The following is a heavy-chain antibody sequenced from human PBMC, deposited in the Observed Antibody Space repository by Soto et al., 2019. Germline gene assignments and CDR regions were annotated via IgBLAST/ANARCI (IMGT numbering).Heavy chain of an antibody. Sequence: GASVKVSCKASGYTFTSYDINWVRQATGQGLEWMGWMNPNSGNTGYAQKLQGRVTMTRNTSISTAYMELSSLRSEDTAVYYCARVVGQQLAREPWGQGTLVTVSS. V-gene: IGHV1-8*01. D-gene: IGHD6-13*01. J-gene: IGHJ5*02. CDR3: ARVVGQQLAREP. CDR2: MNPNSGNT. CDR1: GYTFTSYD.